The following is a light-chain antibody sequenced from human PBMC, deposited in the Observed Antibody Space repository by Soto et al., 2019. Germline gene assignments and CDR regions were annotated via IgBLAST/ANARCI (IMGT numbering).Light chain of an antibody. V-gene: IGLV2-23*01. Sequence: QSALTQPASVSGSPGQSITISCTGTSSDVGSYNLVSWYQQHPGKAPKLMIYEGSKRPSGVSNRFSGSKSGNTASLTISGLQAEYEADYYCCSYAGSHVVFGGGTKLTVL. J-gene: IGLJ2*01. CDR2: EGS. CDR1: SSDVGSYNL. CDR3: CSYAGSHVV.